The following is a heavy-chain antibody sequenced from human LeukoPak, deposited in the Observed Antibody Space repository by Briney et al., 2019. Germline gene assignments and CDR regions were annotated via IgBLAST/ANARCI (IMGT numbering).Heavy chain of an antibody. CDR2: ISGSGGST. CDR3: AKYYDSSGYFSYFDY. V-gene: IGHV3-23*01. Sequence: PGESMRLSCAASGFTFSSYAMSWVRQAPGTGLEWVSAISGSGGSTYYADSVKGRFTISRDNSKNTLYLQMNSLRAEDTAVYYRAKYYDSSGYFSYFDYWGQGTLVTVSS. CDR1: GFTFSSYA. D-gene: IGHD3-22*01. J-gene: IGHJ4*02.